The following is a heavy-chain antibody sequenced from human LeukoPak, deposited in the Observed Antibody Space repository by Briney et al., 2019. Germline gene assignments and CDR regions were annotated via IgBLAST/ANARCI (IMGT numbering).Heavy chain of an antibody. J-gene: IGHJ4*02. D-gene: IGHD3-9*01. Sequence: GGSLRLSCAASGFTFSSYGLHWVRQAPGKGLEWVAVISYDGTNKYYADSVKGRFTISRDNSKNTLYLQMNSLRAEDTAVYYCAKNYDILTGYSRPPDYWGQGTLVTVSS. CDR1: GFTFSSYG. V-gene: IGHV3-30*18. CDR2: ISYDGTNK. CDR3: AKNYDILTGYSRPPDY.